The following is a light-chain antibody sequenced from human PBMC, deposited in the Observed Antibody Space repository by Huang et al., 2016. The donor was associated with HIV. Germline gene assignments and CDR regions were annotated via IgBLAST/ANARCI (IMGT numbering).Light chain of an antibody. CDR2: AAS. Sequence: EIVLTQSPGTLSLSPGQRLTLSCRASQTVSNDYLAWYQQKPDQSPRLLIYAASTRAAGIPDRFSGSGSATDFILTVSRLEPEDSAVYYCQQYALSPWTFGHGTKVEI. CDR1: QTVSNDY. CDR3: QQYALSPWT. V-gene: IGKV3-20*01. J-gene: IGKJ1*01.